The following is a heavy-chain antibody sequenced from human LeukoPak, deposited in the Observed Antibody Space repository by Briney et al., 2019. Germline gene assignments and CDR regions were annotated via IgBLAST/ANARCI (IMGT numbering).Heavy chain of an antibody. Sequence: SETLSLTCAVYGGSFSGYYWSWIRQPPGKGLEWIGEINHSGSTNYNPSLKSRVTISVDTSKNQFSLKLSSVTAADTAVYYCARDDYYMDVWGKGTTVTVSS. V-gene: IGHV4-34*01. CDR1: GGSFSGYY. J-gene: IGHJ6*03. CDR2: INHSGST. CDR3: ARDDYYMDV.